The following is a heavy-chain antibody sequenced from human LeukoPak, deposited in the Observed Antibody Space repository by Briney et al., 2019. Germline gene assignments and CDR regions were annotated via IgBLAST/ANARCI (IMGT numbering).Heavy chain of an antibody. J-gene: IGHJ6*02. D-gene: IGHD3-9*01. CDR3: ARHRDYDILTGYYYGMDV. CDR1: GGSISSYY. Sequence: PSETLSLTCTVSGGSISSYYWSWIRQPPGKGLEWIGYIYYSGNTNYNPSLKSRVTISVDTSKNQFSLKLSSVTAADTAVYYCARHRDYDILTGYYYGMDVWGQGTTVTVSS. CDR2: IYYSGNT. V-gene: IGHV4-59*01.